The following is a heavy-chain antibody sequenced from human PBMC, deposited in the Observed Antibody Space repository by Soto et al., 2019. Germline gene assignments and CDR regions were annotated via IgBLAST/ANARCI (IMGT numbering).Heavy chain of an antibody. D-gene: IGHD3-10*01. V-gene: IGHV3-33*01. CDR3: ARDGEVNTGFGKDY. CDR2: IWHDGGNK. Sequence: QVQLVESGGGVVQPGRSLRLSCAASGFTFSSYGMHWVRQAPGKGLEWVAFIWHDGGNKFYAESVKGRFTISRDNSKNTLYLQMTSLSAEDTSRSYCARDGEVNTGFGKDYWGQGTLVTVSS. CDR1: GFTFSSYG. J-gene: IGHJ4*02.